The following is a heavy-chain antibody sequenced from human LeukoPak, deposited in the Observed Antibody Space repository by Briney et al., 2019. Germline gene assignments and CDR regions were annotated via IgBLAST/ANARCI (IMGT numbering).Heavy chain of an antibody. CDR2: INHSGST. D-gene: IGHD3-3*01. CDR1: GFTVSSNY. Sequence: GSLRLSCAASGFTVSSNYMSWIRQPPGKGLEWLGEINHSGSTNYNPSLKSRVTISVDTSKNQFSLKLSSVTAADTAVYYCARRVGDFWSGYPLDYWGQGTLVTVSS. J-gene: IGHJ4*02. V-gene: IGHV4-34*01. CDR3: ARRVGDFWSGYPLDY.